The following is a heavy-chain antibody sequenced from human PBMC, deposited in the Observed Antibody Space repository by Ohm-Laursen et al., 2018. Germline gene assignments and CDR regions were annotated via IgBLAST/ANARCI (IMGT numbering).Heavy chain of an antibody. V-gene: IGHV3-30*03. D-gene: IGHD3-3*01. Sequence: SLRLSCAASGFTFNSYAMHWVRQAPGKGLEWVAVISHDGRSRFYVDSVKGRFTISRDNSNNTLYLQMNSLRAEDTAVYYCASSYYDFWTGYLNFDNGGQGSLVTVSS. CDR3: ASSYYDFWTGYLNFDN. CDR2: ISHDGRSR. J-gene: IGHJ4*02. CDR1: GFTFNSYA.